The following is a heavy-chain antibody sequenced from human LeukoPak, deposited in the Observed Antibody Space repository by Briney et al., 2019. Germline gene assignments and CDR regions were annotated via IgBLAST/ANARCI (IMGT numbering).Heavy chain of an antibody. CDR3: AREGNWNDYYYYMDV. J-gene: IGHJ6*03. D-gene: IGHD1-20*01. Sequence: ASVKVSCKASGYTFTGYYMHWVRQAPGQGLEWMGWINPNSGGTNYAQKLQGRVTMTTDTSTSTAYMELRSLRSDDTAVYYCAREGNWNDYYYYMDVWGKGTTVTVSS. CDR1: GYTFTGYY. V-gene: IGHV1-2*02. CDR2: INPNSGGT.